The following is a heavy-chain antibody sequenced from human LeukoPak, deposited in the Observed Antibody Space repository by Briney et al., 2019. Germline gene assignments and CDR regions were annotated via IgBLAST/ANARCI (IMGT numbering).Heavy chain of an antibody. Sequence: PGGSLRLSCAASGFTFSTSWMFWVRQGPGKGLVWVSHINGDGSEIKYADSVKGRFTISRDNAKNTVDLQMNSQRVEDTAVYYCVYGKGYILDYWGQGIPVTVSS. CDR2: INGDGSEI. J-gene: IGHJ4*02. D-gene: IGHD5-12*01. CDR1: GFTFSTSW. V-gene: IGHV3-74*03. CDR3: VYGKGYILDY.